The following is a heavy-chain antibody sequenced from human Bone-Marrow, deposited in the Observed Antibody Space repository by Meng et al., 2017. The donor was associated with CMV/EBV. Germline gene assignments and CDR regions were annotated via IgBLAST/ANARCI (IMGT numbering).Heavy chain of an antibody. J-gene: IGHJ6*04. CDR3: ARVRVVVPAAIPDPPGATDYYYYDMDV. V-gene: IGHV3-11*01. Sequence: GGSLRLSCVASGFAFSDSYMSWIRQAPGKGLEWISYIANSGSTIYNADSVKGRFTISRDNAKNSLYLQMNSLRAEDTAVYYCARVRVVVPAAIPDPPGATDYYYYDMDVWGEGTTVTVSS. CDR2: IANSGSTI. D-gene: IGHD2-2*02. CDR1: GFAFSDSY.